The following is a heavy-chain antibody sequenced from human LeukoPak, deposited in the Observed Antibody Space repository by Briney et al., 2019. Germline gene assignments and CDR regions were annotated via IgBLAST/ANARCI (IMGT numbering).Heavy chain of an antibody. Sequence: SETLSLTCTVSGGSISSYYWSWIRQPPGKGLEWIGEINHSGSTNYNPSLKSRVTISVDTSKNQFSLKLSSVTAADTAVYYCARLSSGYDNYWGQGTPVTVSS. V-gene: IGHV4-34*01. CDR1: GGSISSYY. J-gene: IGHJ4*02. D-gene: IGHD5-12*01. CDR2: INHSGST. CDR3: ARLSSGYDNY.